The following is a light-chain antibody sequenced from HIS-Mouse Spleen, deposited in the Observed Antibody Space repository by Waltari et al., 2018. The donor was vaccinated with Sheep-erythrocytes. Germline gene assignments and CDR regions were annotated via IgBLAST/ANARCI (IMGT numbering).Light chain of an antibody. V-gene: IGLV2-11*01. CDR2: DVR. CDR3: CSYAGSYNHV. Sequence: QSALTQPRSVSGSPGQSVTISCTGTSSDVGGYNYVSWYQQHPGKAPKLMIYDVRKRPSGVPVRFSGSKSGNTASLTISVLQAEDEADYYCCSYAGSYNHVFATGTKVTVL. J-gene: IGLJ1*01. CDR1: SSDVGGYNY.